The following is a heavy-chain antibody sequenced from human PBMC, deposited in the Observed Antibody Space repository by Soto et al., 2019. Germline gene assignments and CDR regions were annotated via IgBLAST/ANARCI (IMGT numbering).Heavy chain of an antibody. D-gene: IGHD3-10*01. J-gene: IGHJ4*02. CDR3: ATVEGYGSGSTLDY. Sequence: GASVKVSCKVSGYTLTELSMHWVRQAPGKGLEWMGGFDPEDGETIYAQKFQGRVTMTEDTSTDTAYMELSSLRSEDTAVYYCATVEGYGSGSTLDYWGQGTLVTVSS. V-gene: IGHV1-24*01. CDR2: FDPEDGET. CDR1: GYTLTELS.